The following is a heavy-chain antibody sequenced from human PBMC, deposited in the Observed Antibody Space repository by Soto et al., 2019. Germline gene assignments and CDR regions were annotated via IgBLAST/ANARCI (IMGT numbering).Heavy chain of an antibody. CDR3: ARDLVVPAAIDYYYGMDV. D-gene: IGHD2-2*01. V-gene: IGHV3-53*02. J-gene: IGHJ6*02. Sequence: EVQLVETGGGLIQPGGSLRLSCAASGFTVSSNYMSWVRQAPGKGLEWVSVIYSGGSTYYADSVKGRFTISRDNSKNTLYLQMNSLRAEDTAVYYCARDLVVPAAIDYYYGMDVWGQGTTVTVSS. CDR1: GFTVSSNY. CDR2: IYSGGST.